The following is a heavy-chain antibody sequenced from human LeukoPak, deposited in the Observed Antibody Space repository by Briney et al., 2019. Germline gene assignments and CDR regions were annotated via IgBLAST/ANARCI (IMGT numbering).Heavy chain of an antibody. CDR2: IYYSGST. CDR3: AREAGLHLGELSFDY. V-gene: IGHV4-30-4*01. D-gene: IGHD3-16*02. J-gene: IGHJ4*02. Sequence: PSQTLSLTCTVSGGSISSGDYYWSWIRQPPGKGLEWIGYIYYSGSTYYNPSLKSRVTISVDTSKNQFSLKLSSVTAADTAVYYCAREAGLHLGELSFDYWGQGTLVTVSS. CDR1: GGSISSGDYY.